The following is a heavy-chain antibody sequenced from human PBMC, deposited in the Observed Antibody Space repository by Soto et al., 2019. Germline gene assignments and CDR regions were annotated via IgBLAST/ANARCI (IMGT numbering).Heavy chain of an antibody. J-gene: IGHJ6*02. CDR2: IYYSGST. Sequence: SETLSLTCTVSGGSISSYYWSWIRQPPGKGLEWIGYIYYSGSTNYNPSLKSRVTISVDTSKNQFSLKLSSVTAADTAVYYCARDRLVRGVIITGYYYYYGMDVWGQGTTVTVSS. CDR3: ARDRLVRGVIITGYYYYYGMDV. CDR1: GGSISSYY. D-gene: IGHD3-10*01. V-gene: IGHV4-59*01.